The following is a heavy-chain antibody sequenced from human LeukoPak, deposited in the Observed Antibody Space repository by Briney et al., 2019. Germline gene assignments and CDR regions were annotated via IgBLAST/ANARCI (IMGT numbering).Heavy chain of an antibody. J-gene: IGHJ5*02. CDR2: IYYSGST. Sequence: SETLSLTCAVSGGSSSSGGYSWSWIRQPPGKGLEWIGYIYYSGSTYYNPSLKSRVTISVDTSKNQFSLKLSSVTAAVTAVYYCARDDKGYYDFWSGYSSPSLNWFDPWGQGTLVTVSS. D-gene: IGHD3-3*01. CDR1: GGSSSSGGYS. V-gene: IGHV4-30-4*07. CDR3: ARDDKGYYDFWSGYSSPSLNWFDP.